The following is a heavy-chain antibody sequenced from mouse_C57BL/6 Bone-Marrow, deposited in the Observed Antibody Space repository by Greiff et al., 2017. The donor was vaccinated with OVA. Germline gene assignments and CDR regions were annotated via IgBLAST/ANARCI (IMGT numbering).Heavy chain of an antibody. D-gene: IGHD2-3*01. CDR2: IDPSDSYT. J-gene: IGHJ2*01. Sequence: QVQLKQPGAELVMPGASVKLSCKASGYTFTSYWMHWVKQRPGQGLEWIGEIDPSDSYTNYNQKFKGKSTLTVDKSSSTAYMQLSSLTSEDSAVYYCARGWLLYFDYWGQGTTLTVSS. CDR3: ARGWLLYFDY. V-gene: IGHV1-69*01. CDR1: GYTFTSYW.